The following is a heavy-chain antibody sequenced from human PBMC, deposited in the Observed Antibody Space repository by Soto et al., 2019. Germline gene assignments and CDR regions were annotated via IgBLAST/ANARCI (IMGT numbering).Heavy chain of an antibody. CDR1: GGTFSSYT. V-gene: IGHV1-69*08. D-gene: IGHD2-21*02. Sequence: QVQLVQSGAEVKKPGSSVKVSCKASGGTFSSYTISWVRQAPGQGLEWMGRIIPILGIANYAQKCQGRVTITADKSTSSAYMELSSLRSEDTAVYYCARDPPTIVVVTAAPEYFQHWGQGTLVTVSS. CDR2: IIPILGIA. CDR3: ARDPPTIVVVTAAPEYFQH. J-gene: IGHJ1*01.